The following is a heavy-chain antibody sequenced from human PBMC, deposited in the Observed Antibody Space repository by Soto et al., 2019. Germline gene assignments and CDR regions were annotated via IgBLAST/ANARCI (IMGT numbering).Heavy chain of an antibody. V-gene: IGHV3-23*01. D-gene: IGHD2-2*01. Sequence: GGSLRLSCVASGFVFSDYAMSWVRQAPGKGLEWVSAISADGSTTYYANSVKGRFTVSRVNSKNTLYLEMNTLRAEDTAIYYCASVPIWCGSSSCYTEGFDSWGQGTRVTVSS. CDR3: ASVPIWCGSSSCYTEGFDS. CDR1: GFVFSDYA. J-gene: IGHJ4*02. CDR2: ISADGSTT.